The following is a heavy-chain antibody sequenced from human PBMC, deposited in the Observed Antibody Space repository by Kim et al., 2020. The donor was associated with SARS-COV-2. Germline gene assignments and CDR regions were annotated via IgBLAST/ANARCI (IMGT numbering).Heavy chain of an antibody. V-gene: IGHV3-72*01. CDR3: ARAFTGATDNDDAFDI. D-gene: IGHD1-26*01. J-gene: IGHJ3*02. Sequence: SVKGRSTISRDDSKNSLYLQVNSLKTEDTAVYYGARAFTGATDNDDAFDIWGQGTMVTVSS.